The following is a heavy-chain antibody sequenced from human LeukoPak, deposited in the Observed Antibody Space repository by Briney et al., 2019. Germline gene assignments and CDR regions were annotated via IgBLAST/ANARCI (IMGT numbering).Heavy chain of an antibody. J-gene: IGHJ5*02. D-gene: IGHD2-2*01. CDR1: GDSISSYY. Sequence: SETLSLTCIVSGDSISSYYWSWIRQPPGKGLEWIGYIYYSGSTNYNPSLKSRVTISVDASKNHFSLKLTSVTAADTAVYYCARVLSIVVVPGATFWFDPWGQGALVTVSS. CDR2: IYYSGST. CDR3: ARVLSIVVVPGATFWFDP. V-gene: IGHV4-59*01.